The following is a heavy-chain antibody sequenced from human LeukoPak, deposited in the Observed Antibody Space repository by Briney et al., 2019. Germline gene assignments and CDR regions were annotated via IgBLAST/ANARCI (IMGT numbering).Heavy chain of an antibody. D-gene: IGHD2-2*01. CDR1: GGTFSSYA. J-gene: IGHJ6*03. V-gene: IGHV1-69*05. CDR3: ARARHCSSTSCYEGYYYYYYYMDV. CDR2: IIPIFGTA. Sequence: SVKVSCKASGGTFSSYAISWVRQAPGQGLEWMGGIIPIFGTASYAQKFQGRVTMTRDMSTSTVYMELSSLRSEDTAVYYCARARHCSSTSCYEGYYYYYYYMDVWGKGTTVTVSS.